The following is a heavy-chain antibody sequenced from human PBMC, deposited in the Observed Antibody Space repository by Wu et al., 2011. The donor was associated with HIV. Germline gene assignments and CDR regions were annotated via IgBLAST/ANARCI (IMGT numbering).Heavy chain of an antibody. J-gene: IGHJ5*02. CDR1: GYSFINYD. CDR3: ARGLRPPRSLYGSGTYYWFDP. CDR2: MNPNSGNT. Sequence: QVRLVQSGAEVKKPGASVKVSCKASGYSFINYDINWVRQATGQGLEWMGWMNPNSGNTGYAQKFQGRVTISRNTSINTAYMELSSLRSEDTAVYYCARGLRPPRSLYGSGTYYWFDPWGQGTLVTVSS. V-gene: IGHV1-8*03. D-gene: IGHD3-10*01.